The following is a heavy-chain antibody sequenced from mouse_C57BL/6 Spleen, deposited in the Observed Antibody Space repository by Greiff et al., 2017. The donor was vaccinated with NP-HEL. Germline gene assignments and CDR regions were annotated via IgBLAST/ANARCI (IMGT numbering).Heavy chain of an antibody. Sequence: QVQLKQPGAELVRPGSSVKLSCKASGYTFTSYWMDWVKQRPGQGLEWIGNIYPSDSETHYNQKFKDKATLTVDKSSSTAYMQLSSLTSEDSAVYYCARRNTDYFDYWGQGTTLTVSS. CDR1: GYTFTSYW. CDR2: IYPSDSET. V-gene: IGHV1-61*01. D-gene: IGHD5-1-1*01. CDR3: ARRNTDYFDY. J-gene: IGHJ2*01.